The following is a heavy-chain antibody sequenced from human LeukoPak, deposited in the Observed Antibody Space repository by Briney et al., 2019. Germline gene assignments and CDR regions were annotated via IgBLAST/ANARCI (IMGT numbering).Heavy chain of an antibody. V-gene: IGHV4-34*01. J-gene: IGHJ4*02. CDR1: GGSFSGYY. D-gene: IGHD3-22*01. CDR2: INHSGST. Sequence: SETLSLTCAVYGGSFSGYYWSWIRQPPGKGLEWIGEINHSGSTNYNPSLKSRVTISVDTSKNQFSLKLSSVTAADTAVYYCARQSGYSSSWRAPYYYDSSGYYGYWGQGTLVTVSS. CDR3: ARQSGYSSSWRAPYYYDSSGYYGY.